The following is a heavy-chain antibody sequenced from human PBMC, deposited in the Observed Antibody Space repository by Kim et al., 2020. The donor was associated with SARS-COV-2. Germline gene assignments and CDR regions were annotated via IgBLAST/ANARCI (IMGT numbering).Heavy chain of an antibody. D-gene: IGHD3-22*01. CDR2: ISGSGGST. Sequence: GGSLRLSCAASGFTFSSYAMSWVRQAPGKGLEWVSAISGSGGSTYYADSVKGRFTISRDNSKNTLYLQMNSLRAEDTAVYYCARILSLYSSGYYYAPYFDYWGQGTLVTVSS. CDR1: GFTFSSYA. V-gene: IGHV3-23*01. CDR3: ARILSLYSSGYYYAPYFDY. J-gene: IGHJ4*02.